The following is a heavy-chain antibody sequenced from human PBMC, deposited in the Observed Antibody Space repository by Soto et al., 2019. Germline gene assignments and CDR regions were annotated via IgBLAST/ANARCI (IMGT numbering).Heavy chain of an antibody. Sequence: EVQLLESGGGLVQPGGSLRLSCAASDFTYNTYSSYAMSWVRQAPGKGLEWVSGISGSGDRTYYIDSVKGRSTISRDNFENMLYLQMNSLRVEDTAVYYCAKGVDTAMTAADDALNIWGQGTKVTVSS. CDR1: DFTYNTYSSYA. V-gene: IGHV3-23*01. CDR3: AKGVDTAMTAADDALNI. D-gene: IGHD5-18*01. J-gene: IGHJ3*02. CDR2: ISGSGDRT.